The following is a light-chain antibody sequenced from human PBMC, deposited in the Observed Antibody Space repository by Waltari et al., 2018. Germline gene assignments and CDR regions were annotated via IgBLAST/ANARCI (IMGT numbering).Light chain of an antibody. J-gene: IGKJ3*01. V-gene: IGKV1-39*01. Sequence: DIQMTQSPSSLSAPVGDRVTITCRASQSIRSYLNWYQQKPGKAPKLLIYGASSVLSGVPSRFSGSGSGTDFTLTISSLQPEDFATYFCQQSYSTPFTFGPGTKVEFK. CDR1: QSIRSY. CDR2: GAS. CDR3: QQSYSTPFT.